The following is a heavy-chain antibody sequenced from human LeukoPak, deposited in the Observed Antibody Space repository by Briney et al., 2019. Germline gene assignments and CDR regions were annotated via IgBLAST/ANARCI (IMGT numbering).Heavy chain of an antibody. CDR1: GFTFSNYI. J-gene: IGHJ4*02. CDR3: ASRASSTSPFDY. D-gene: IGHD2-2*01. Sequence: GGSLRLSCAASGFTFSNYIVNWVRQAPGKGLEWVSSISSSSSYIYYADSVKGRFTISRDNAKNSLYLQMNSLRAEDTAVYYCASRASSTSPFDYWGQGTLVTVSS. CDR2: ISSSSSYI. V-gene: IGHV3-21*01.